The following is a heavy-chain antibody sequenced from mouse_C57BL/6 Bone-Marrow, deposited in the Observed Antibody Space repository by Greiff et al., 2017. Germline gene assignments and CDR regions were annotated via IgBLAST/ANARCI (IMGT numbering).Heavy chain of an antibody. J-gene: IGHJ3*01. CDR3: ATLLLLRFAY. V-gene: IGHV3-6*01. CDR1: GYSITSGYY. D-gene: IGHD2-3*01. Sequence: VQLQESGPGLVKPSQSLSLTCSFTGYSITSGYYWNWIRQFPGNKLEWMGYISYDGSNNYNPSLKNPISITRDTSKNQFFLKLNFVTTEDTATYYCATLLLLRFAYWGQGTLVTVSA. CDR2: ISYDGSN.